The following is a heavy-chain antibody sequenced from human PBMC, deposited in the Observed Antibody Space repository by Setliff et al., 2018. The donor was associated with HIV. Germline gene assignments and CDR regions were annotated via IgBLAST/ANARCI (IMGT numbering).Heavy chain of an antibody. D-gene: IGHD2-15*01. J-gene: IGHJ3*02. CDR1: GGSISSGSYY. V-gene: IGHV4-61*09. CDR3: AREVVVVVATTDAFHI. Sequence: LSLTCTVSGGSISSGSYYWSWIRQPAGKGLEWIGHIYTSGSTNYNPSLKSRVTISVDTSKNQFSLKLTFVTAADTAVYYCAREVVVVVATTDAFHIWGQGTMVTVSS. CDR2: IYTSGST.